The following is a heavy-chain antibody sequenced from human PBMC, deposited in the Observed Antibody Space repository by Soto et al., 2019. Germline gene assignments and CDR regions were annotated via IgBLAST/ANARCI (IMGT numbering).Heavy chain of an antibody. V-gene: IGHV3-11*01. CDR3: ARDCSSTSCYENAFDI. CDR1: GFTFSDYY. D-gene: IGHD2-2*01. CDR2: ISSSGSTI. Sequence: PGGSLRLSCAASGFTFSDYYMSWIRQAPGKGLEWVSYISSSGSTIYYADSVKGRFTISRDNAKNSLYLQMNSLRAEDTAVYYCARDCSSTSCYENAFDIWGQGTMLTVSS. J-gene: IGHJ3*02.